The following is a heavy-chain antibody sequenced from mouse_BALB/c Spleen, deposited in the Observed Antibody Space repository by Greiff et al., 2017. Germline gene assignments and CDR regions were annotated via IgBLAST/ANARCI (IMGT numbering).Heavy chain of an antibody. D-gene: IGHD3-3*01. Sequence: EVQLLESGAELVRSGASVKLSCTASGFNFTDYYMSWVKQRPEQGLEWIGCIDPENGDTEYAQKLQGKATMTADTSTNTVYLQLSSLTSEDTAVYYCNEGVSIWGQGTPVTVSA. CDR3: NEGVSI. V-gene: IGHV14-4*02. CDR1: GFNFTDYY. J-gene: IGHJ4*01. CDR2: IDPENGDT.